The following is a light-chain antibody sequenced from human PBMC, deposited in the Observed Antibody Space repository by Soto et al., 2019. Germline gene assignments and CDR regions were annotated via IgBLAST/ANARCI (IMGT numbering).Light chain of an antibody. J-gene: IGLJ1*01. Sequence: QSVLTKTASVSGSAGQSITISCTGTSSDVGSYNLVSWYQQHPGKAPKLMIYEVSKRPSGVSNRFSGSKSGNTASLTISGLQAEDEADYYCCSYAGSSTPSYVFGTGTKVTVL. V-gene: IGLV2-23*02. CDR1: SSDVGSYNL. CDR3: CSYAGSSTPSYV. CDR2: EVS.